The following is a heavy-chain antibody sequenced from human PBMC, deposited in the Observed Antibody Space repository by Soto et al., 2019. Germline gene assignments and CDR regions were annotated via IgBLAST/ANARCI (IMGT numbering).Heavy chain of an antibody. Sequence: GXSVKVCFKAARGTFMSYGITWVRQAPGQGLEWMGDIIPVFGTSDYAQNFQARVTITADRSTSTAYMELGSLISEDTAVYFCARARGFCSSSSCYLDYWGQGTLVTVSS. D-gene: IGHD2-2*01. V-gene: IGHV1-69*06. CDR2: IIPVFGTS. CDR3: ARARGFCSSSSCYLDY. J-gene: IGHJ4*02. CDR1: RGTFMSYG.